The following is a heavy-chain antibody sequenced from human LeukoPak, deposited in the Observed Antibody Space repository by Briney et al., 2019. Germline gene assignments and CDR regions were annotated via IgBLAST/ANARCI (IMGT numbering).Heavy chain of an antibody. D-gene: IGHD6-13*01. CDR3: ARHGGYSSPYLH. J-gene: IGHJ1*01. CDR2: IYYSGTT. V-gene: IGHV4-59*08. Sequence: SETLSLTCTLSGGSISTYYWSWIRQPPGKGLECMGYIYYSGTTNYNPSLKSRVTISVDTSKNQFSLWLSSVTAADTAVYYCARHGGYSSPYLHWGQGTLVTVSS. CDR1: GGSISTYY.